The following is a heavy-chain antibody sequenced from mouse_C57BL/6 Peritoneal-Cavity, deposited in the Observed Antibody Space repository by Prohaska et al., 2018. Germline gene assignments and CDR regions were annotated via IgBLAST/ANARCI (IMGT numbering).Heavy chain of an antibody. Sequence: MSCKASGYTFTSYTMHWVKKRPGQGLEWIGYINPSRCYTKYNQKFKDKATLTADKSSSTAYMQLSSLTSEDSALYYCARSDITTVVADYWGQGTTLTVSS. D-gene: IGHD1-1*01. V-gene: IGHV1-4*01. CDR1: GYTFTSYT. J-gene: IGHJ2*01. CDR3: ARSDITTVVADY. CDR2: INPSRCYT.